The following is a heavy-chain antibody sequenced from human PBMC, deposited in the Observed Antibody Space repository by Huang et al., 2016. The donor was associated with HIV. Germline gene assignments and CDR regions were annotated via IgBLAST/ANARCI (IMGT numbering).Heavy chain of an antibody. CDR3: AREIMITFGGPFDS. Sequence: QVQLQQWGAGLLKPAETLSLTCAVYGAPFSGHYWNWIRQSPGKGLEWIGQINHSGSTTYTPSLKSRLTISVDASKKQFSLKMTSVTAADTAVYYCAREIMITFGGPFDSWGQGTLVTVSS. CDR1: GAPFSGHY. V-gene: IGHV4-34*02. D-gene: IGHD3-16*01. J-gene: IGHJ5*01. CDR2: INHSGST.